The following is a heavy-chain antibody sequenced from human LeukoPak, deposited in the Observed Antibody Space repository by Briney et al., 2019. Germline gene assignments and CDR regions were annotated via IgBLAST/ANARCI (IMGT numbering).Heavy chain of an antibody. CDR2: INHSGST. J-gene: IGHJ4*02. Sequence: SETLSLTCAVYGGSFSGYHWSWIRQPPGKGLEWIGEINHSGSTNYNPSLKSRVTISVDTSKNQFSLKLSSVTAADTAVYYCAQGGCSGGSCYPLGYWGQGTLVTVSS. CDR1: GGSFSGYH. CDR3: AQGGCSGGSCYPLGY. V-gene: IGHV4-34*01. D-gene: IGHD2-15*01.